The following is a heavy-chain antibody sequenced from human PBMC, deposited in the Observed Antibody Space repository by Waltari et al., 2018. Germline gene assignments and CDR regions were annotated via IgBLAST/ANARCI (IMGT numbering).Heavy chain of an antibody. D-gene: IGHD6-6*01. J-gene: IGHJ4*02. CDR3: ARGRATTAGRRGFDY. Sequence: QVQLVQSGAEGKKPGASVKVSCKASGYIFSSHEINWVRQTSGQGLEWVGWMNPFSGETGHAQAFQGRVALTWNTSIATAYLDLTGLRSDDTALYFCARGRATTAGRRGFDYWGQGTLVTVSP. CDR2: MNPFSGET. CDR1: GYIFSSHE. V-gene: IGHV1-8*03.